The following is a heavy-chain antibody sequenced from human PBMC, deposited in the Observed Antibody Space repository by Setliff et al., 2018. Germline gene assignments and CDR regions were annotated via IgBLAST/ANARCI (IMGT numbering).Heavy chain of an antibody. Sequence: ASVKISCKAAGYTFTSYDINWVRQATGQGLEWMGWMNPNSGNTGYAQKFQGRVTITRNTSISTAYMELSSLRSEDTAVYYCARVKVIVGATPRTYYMDVWGKGTTVTVSS. D-gene: IGHD1-26*01. CDR3: ARVKVIVGATPRTYYMDV. CDR1: GYTFTSYD. J-gene: IGHJ6*03. CDR2: MNPNSGNT. V-gene: IGHV1-8*03.